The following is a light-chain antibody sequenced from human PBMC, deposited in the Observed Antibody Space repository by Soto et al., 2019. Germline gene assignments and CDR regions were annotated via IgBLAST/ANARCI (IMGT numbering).Light chain of an antibody. CDR1: QGISSW. CDR3: QHYNSYSEA. Sequence: DIQMTQSPSSVSASIGDRVTITCRASQGISSWLAWYEQKPGQAPKILIYSASTLQSAAPSRFSGSGSGTDFTLTISSLQPDDFATYYCQHYNSYSEAFGQGTKVDIK. CDR2: SAS. J-gene: IGKJ1*01. V-gene: IGKV1D-16*01.